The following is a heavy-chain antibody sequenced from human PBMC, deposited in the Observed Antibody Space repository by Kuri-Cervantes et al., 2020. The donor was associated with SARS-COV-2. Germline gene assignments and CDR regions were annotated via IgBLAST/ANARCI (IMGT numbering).Heavy chain of an antibody. CDR2: ISGSGGST. D-gene: IGHD3-3*01. J-gene: IGHJ4*02. CDR1: GFTFGDYA. V-gene: IGHV3-23*01. Sequence: GGSLRLSCTASGFTFGDYAMSWVRQAPGKGLEWVSAISGSGGSTYYADSVKGRFTISRDNAKNSLYLQMNSLRAEDTAVYYCARSDFWSGYYFDYWGQGTLVTVSS. CDR3: ARSDFWSGYYFDY.